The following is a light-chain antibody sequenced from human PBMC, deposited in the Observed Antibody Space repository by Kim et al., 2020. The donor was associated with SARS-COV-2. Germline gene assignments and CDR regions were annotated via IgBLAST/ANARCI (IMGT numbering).Light chain of an antibody. Sequence: DIQMTQSPSSVSASVGDRVTITCRASQGIRSWLAWYQQKPGKAPKLLIYATPSLQSGVPSRFSGSGSGTDFTLTISSLQPEDFATYYCQQANSFPVFGPGTKVDIK. CDR1: QGIRSW. V-gene: IGKV1-12*01. CDR2: ATP. CDR3: QQANSFPV. J-gene: IGKJ3*01.